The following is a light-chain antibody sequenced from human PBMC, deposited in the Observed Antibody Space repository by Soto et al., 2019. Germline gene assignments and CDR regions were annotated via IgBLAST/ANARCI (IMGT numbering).Light chain of an antibody. CDR3: CSYTTSNTRQIV. Sequence: QSVLTQPASASGSPGQSITISCTGTSSEVDGYNYVSWYQQHPGKAPKFMIYDVSNRPSGVSNRFSGSKSGNTASLTISGLQAEDEADYSCCSYTTSNTRQIVFGTGTKVTVL. V-gene: IGLV2-14*01. CDR2: DVS. J-gene: IGLJ1*01. CDR1: SSEVDGYNY.